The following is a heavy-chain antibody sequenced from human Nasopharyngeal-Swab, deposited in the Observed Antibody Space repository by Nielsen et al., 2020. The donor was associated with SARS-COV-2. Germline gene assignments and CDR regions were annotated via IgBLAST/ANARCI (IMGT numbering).Heavy chain of an antibody. CDR2: LNTETGHP. Sequence: ASVKVSCKASGYTSRNFAINWVRQAPGQGLEWMGWLNTETGHPTYAQGFTGRYVFSLDTSVSTAYLQINSLKAADTALYFCAREKTIDNIYYGMDAWGQGTTVTVSS. V-gene: IGHV7-4-1*02. D-gene: IGHD1-1*01. J-gene: IGHJ6*02. CDR1: GYTSRNFA. CDR3: AREKTIDNIYYGMDA.